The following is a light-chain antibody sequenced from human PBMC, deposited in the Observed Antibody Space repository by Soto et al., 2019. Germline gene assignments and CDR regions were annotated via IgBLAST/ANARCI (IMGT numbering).Light chain of an antibody. CDR3: QHYSSAPLT. J-gene: IGKJ4*01. Sequence: DIVMTQSPDSLAVSLGERATINCKSSQSVFYSSTNKNYVAWYQQKPGQPPKTLIYWASTRESGVPDRFSGSGSGTDFTLTISSLQAEDVAVYYCQHYSSAPLTFGGGTKVEIK. CDR1: QSVFYSSTNKNY. CDR2: WAS. V-gene: IGKV4-1*01.